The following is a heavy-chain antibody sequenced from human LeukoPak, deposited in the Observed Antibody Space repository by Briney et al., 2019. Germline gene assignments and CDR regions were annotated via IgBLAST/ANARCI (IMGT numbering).Heavy chain of an antibody. D-gene: IGHD6-19*01. CDR3: ARGSDWYLP. Sequence: PSETLSLTCSVSGASISSHSWSWIRQPPGKGLEWIGYFYYNGDTSYNPFLKSRVTMTVDKSKNQFSLQLRSLSAADTAVYFCARGSDWYLPWSQGTLVTVSS. CDR1: GASISSHS. CDR2: FYYNGDT. J-gene: IGHJ4*02. V-gene: IGHV4-59*11.